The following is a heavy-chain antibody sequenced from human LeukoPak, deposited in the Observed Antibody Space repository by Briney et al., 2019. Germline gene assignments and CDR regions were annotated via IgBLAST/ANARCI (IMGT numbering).Heavy chain of an antibody. Sequence: SETLSLTCTVSGGSISSYYWSWIRQPPGKGLEWIGYIYYSGSTNYNPSLKSRVTISVDTSKNQFSLKLSSVTAADTAVYYCARVELYCSGGSCYPNWFDPWGQGTLVTVSS. CDR1: GGSISSYY. V-gene: IGHV4-59*01. CDR3: ARVELYCSGGSCYPNWFDP. J-gene: IGHJ5*02. D-gene: IGHD2-15*01. CDR2: IYYSGST.